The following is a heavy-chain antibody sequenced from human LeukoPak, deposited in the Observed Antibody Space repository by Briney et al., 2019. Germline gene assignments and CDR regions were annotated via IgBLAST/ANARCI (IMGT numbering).Heavy chain of an antibody. D-gene: IGHD1-26*01. CDR2: IRDDGSNK. CDR1: GFTFSSYG. V-gene: IGHV3-30*02. CDR3: AKARIVGASTYFDY. Sequence: PGGSLRLSCAASGFTFSSYGMHWVRQAPGKGLEWVAFIRDDGSNKYYADSVRGRFTISRDNSKNTLYLQMNSLRAEDTAVYYCAKARIVGASTYFDYWGQGTLVTVSS. J-gene: IGHJ4*02.